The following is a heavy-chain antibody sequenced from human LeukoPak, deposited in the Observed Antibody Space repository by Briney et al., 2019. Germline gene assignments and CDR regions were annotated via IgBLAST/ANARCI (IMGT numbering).Heavy chain of an antibody. Sequence: ASVKVSCKASGYTFTGYYMHWVRQAPGQGLEWMGWINPNSGGTNYAQKFQGRVTMTRDTSISTAYMELSRLRSDDAAVYYCARAYYNWNDGCLDYWGQGTLVTVSS. D-gene: IGHD1-1*01. J-gene: IGHJ4*02. V-gene: IGHV1-2*02. CDR3: ARAYYNWNDGCLDY. CDR2: INPNSGGT. CDR1: GYTFTGYY.